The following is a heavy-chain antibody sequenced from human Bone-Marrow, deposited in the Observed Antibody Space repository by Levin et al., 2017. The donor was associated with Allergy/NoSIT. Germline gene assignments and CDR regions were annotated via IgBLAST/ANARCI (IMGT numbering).Heavy chain of an antibody. J-gene: IGHJ3*02. Sequence: GESLKISCAASGFTFSRYAMHWVRQAPGNGLEWVAVISYAGTNKYYADSVKGRFIMSRDNSKNTMDLQMNSLRVEDTAVYYCARGDYYGSGMGENTFNIWGQGTVVTVSS. CDR3: ARGDYYGSGMGENTFNI. CDR1: GFTFSRYA. CDR2: ISYAGTNK. V-gene: IGHV3-30-3*01. D-gene: IGHD3-10*01.